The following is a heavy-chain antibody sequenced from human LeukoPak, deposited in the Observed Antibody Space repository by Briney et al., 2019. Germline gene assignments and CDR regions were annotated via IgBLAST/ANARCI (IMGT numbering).Heavy chain of an antibody. Sequence: ASVKVSCKASGYTSTSYYMHWVRQAPGQGLEWMGIINPSGGSTSYAQKFQGRVTMTRDTSTSTVYMELSSLRSEDTAVYYCARDPKNYYDSRGALFDYWGQGTLVTVSS. CDR2: INPSGGST. CDR1: GYTSTSYY. D-gene: IGHD3-22*01. V-gene: IGHV1-46*01. CDR3: ARDPKNYYDSRGALFDY. J-gene: IGHJ4*02.